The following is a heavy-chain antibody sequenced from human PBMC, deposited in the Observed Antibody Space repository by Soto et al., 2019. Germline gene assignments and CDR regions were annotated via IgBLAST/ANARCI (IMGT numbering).Heavy chain of an antibody. V-gene: IGHV4-31*03. CDR3: ARVFSTMADYYYYGMDV. D-gene: IGHD3-3*02. CDR1: GGSISSGGYY. J-gene: IGHJ6*02. Sequence: QVQLQESGPGLVKPSQTLSLTCTVSGGSISSGGYYWSWIRQHPGKGLEWIGYIYYSGSTYYNPYLKSRVTISVDTSKTQSSLQLSSVTAADTAVYYCARVFSTMADYYYYGMDVWGQGTTVTVSS. CDR2: IYYSGST.